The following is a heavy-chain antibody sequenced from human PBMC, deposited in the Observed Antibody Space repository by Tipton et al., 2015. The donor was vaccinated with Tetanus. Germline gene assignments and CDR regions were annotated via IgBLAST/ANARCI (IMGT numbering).Heavy chain of an antibody. CDR2: IYNSGST. CDR3: ARDQARGARGWNYFDY. V-gene: IGHV4-31*03. CDR1: GGSISSGGYY. J-gene: IGHJ4*02. Sequence: TLSLTCTVSGGSISSGGYYWSWIRQHPGKGLEWIGDIYNSGSTYHNPSLKSRVTISVDTSKNQFSLKLNSVTAADTAVYFCARDQARGARGWNYFDYWGQGTQVTVPS. D-gene: IGHD1-26*01.